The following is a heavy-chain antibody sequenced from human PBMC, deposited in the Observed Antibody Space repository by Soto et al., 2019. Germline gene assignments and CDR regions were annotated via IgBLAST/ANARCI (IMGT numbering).Heavy chain of an antibody. J-gene: IGHJ6*03. CDR1: GFTFSSYS. CDR2: MTASSSHI. Sequence: PGGSLRLSCAASGFTFSSYSMNWVRQAPGKGLEWVSSMTASSSHIYYADSVKGRFTISRDNAKNSLYLQMNSLRAEDTAVYYCARTQGYYYYMDVWGKGTTVTVSS. CDR3: ARTQGYYYYMDV. V-gene: IGHV3-21*01.